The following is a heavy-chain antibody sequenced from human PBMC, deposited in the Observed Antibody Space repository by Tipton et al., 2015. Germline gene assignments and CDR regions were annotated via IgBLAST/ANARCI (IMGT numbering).Heavy chain of an antibody. CDR3: ARDIGSNALFWFDS. V-gene: IGHV3-9*01. CDR2: IYWNGGSV. D-gene: IGHD2-15*01. CDR1: GFIFDEKA. Sequence: SLRLSCAASGFIFDEKAMHWVRQAPGKGLEWVATIYWNGGSVGYADSVKGRFTISRDNARNSLYLQMNSLRPDDTALYFCARDIGSNALFWFDSWGQGTLVTVSS. J-gene: IGHJ5*01.